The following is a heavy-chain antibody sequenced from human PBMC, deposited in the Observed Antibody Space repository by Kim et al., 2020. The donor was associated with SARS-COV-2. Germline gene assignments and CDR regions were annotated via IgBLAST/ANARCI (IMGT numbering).Heavy chain of an antibody. CDR1: GGSISSYY. Sequence: SETLSLTCTVSGGSISSYYWSWIRQPAGKGLEWIGRIYTSGSTNYNPSLKSRVTMSVDTSKNQFSLKLSSVTAADTAVYYCARGWMVVTGDYYYYYGMDVWGQGTTVTVSS. CDR2: IYTSGST. J-gene: IGHJ6*02. CDR3: ARGWMVVTGDYYYYYGMDV. V-gene: IGHV4-4*07. D-gene: IGHD2-15*01.